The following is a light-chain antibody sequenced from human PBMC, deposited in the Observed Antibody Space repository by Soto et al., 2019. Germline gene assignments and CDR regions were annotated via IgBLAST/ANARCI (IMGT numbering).Light chain of an antibody. J-gene: IGKJ5*01. CDR1: QGINSD. CDR3: QQSYSTPPIT. CDR2: AAS. V-gene: IGKV1-39*01. Sequence: IQLTQSPSSLSASVGDRVDITCRASQGINSDLAWYQQKPGKAPKLLIYAASSLQSGVPSRFSGSGSGTDFTLTISSLQPEDFATYYCQQSYSTPPITFGQGTRLEIK.